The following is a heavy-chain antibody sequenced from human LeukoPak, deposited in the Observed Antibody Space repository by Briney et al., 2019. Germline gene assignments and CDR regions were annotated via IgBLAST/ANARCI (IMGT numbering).Heavy chain of an antibody. CDR2: ISSSSSTI. CDR1: GFTFSSHS. J-gene: IGHJ4*02. CDR3: ARGAYYYED. V-gene: IGHV3-48*01. D-gene: IGHD3-22*01. Sequence: GGSLRLSCAASGFTFSSHSMNWVRQAPGKGLEWVSYISSSSSTIYYADSVKGRFTISRDNAKNSLYLQLNSLRAEDTAVYYCARGAYYYEDWGQGTLVTVSS.